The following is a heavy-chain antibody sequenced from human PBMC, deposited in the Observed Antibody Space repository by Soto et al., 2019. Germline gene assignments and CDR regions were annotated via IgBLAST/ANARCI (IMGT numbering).Heavy chain of an antibody. D-gene: IGHD2-15*01. CDR2: ISYDGSNK. CDR1: GFTFSSYG. Sequence: SGGSLRLSCAASGFTFSSYGMHWVRQAPGKGLEWVAIISYDGSNKYYADSVKGRFTISRDNSKNTQYLQMNSLRAEDTAVYYCAQGNLGYCSGGSRSRGDVFDVCGQGTMVTVS. V-gene: IGHV3-30*03. CDR3: AQGNLGYCSGGSRSRGDVFDV. J-gene: IGHJ3*01.